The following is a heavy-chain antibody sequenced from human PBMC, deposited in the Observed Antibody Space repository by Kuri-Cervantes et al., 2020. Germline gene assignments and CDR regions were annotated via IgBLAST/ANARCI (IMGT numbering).Heavy chain of an antibody. Sequence: GSLRLSCAVYGGSFSGYYWSWIRQPPGKGLEWIGEINHSGSTNYNPSLKSRVTISVDTSKNQFSLKLSSVTAADTAVYYCARGKWAWQLVRSPEYYYGMDVWGQGTTVTVSS. V-gene: IGHV4-34*01. J-gene: IGHJ6*02. D-gene: IGHD6-13*01. CDR3: ARGKWAWQLVRSPEYYYGMDV. CDR2: INHSGST. CDR1: GGSFSGYY.